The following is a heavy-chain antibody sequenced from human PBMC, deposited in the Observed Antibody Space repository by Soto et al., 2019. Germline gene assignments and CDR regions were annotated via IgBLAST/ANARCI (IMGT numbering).Heavy chain of an antibody. V-gene: IGHV3-23*01. Sequence: GGSLRLSCAASGFTFSSYAMSWVRQAPGKGLEWVSAISGSGGSTYYADSVKDRFTISRDNSKNTLYLQMNSLRAEDTAVYYCAKDLVRFGEFDYWGQGTLVTVSS. CDR2: ISGSGGST. CDR3: AKDLVRFGEFDY. J-gene: IGHJ4*02. CDR1: GFTFSSYA. D-gene: IGHD3-10*01.